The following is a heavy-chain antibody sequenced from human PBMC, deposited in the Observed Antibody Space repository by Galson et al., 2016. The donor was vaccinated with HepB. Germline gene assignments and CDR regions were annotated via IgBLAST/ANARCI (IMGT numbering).Heavy chain of an antibody. CDR2: IVPIFGST. Sequence: SVKVSCKASGDSFSTYALSWMRQAPGQGLEYLGGIVPIFGSTMYAQNFQGRVTITADESTSTAYLELTSLRPEDTSVYYCAREADIVVVVAATHTIFDPWGQGTKVTVSS. V-gene: IGHV1-69*13. CDR3: AREADIVVVVAATHTIFDP. J-gene: IGHJ5*02. CDR1: GDSFSTYA. D-gene: IGHD2-15*01.